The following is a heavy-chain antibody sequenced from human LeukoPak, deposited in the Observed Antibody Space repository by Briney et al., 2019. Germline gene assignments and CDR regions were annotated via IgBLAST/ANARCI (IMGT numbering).Heavy chain of an antibody. CDR1: GGSLSGYY. CDR3: ARGGVRYFERGYFDY. V-gene: IGHV4-34*01. D-gene: IGHD3-9*01. CDR2: INHSGST. J-gene: IGHJ4*02. Sequence: SETLSLTCAVYGGSLSGYYWSWIRQPPGKGLEWIGEINHSGSTNYNPSLKSRVTISVDTSKNQFSLKLSSVTAADTAVYYCARGGVRYFERGYFDYWGQGTLVTVSS.